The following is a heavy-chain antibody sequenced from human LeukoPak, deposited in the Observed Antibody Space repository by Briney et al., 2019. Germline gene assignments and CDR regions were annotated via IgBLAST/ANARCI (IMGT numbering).Heavy chain of an antibody. CDR1: GYTFTSYA. V-gene: IGHV1-3*01. D-gene: IGHD3-10*01. Sequence: ASVKVSCKASGYTFTSYAMRWVRQAPGQRLEWMGWINAGNGNTKYSQKFQGRVTITRDTSASTAYMELSSLRSEDTAVYYCARGHYGSGSYDYWGQGTLVTVSS. J-gene: IGHJ4*02. CDR3: ARGHYGSGSYDY. CDR2: INAGNGNT.